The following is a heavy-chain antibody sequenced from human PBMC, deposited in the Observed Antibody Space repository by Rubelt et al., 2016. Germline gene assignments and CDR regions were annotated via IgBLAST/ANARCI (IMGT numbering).Heavy chain of an antibody. CDR3: AGPPYDIWTGYDYYYGMDV. CDR1: GGTFSSYA. CDR2: IIPIFGTA. D-gene: IGHD3-9*01. Sequence: QVQLVQSGAEVKKPGSSVKVSCKASGGTFSSYAISWVRQAPGQGLEWMGGIIPIFGTANYAQKFQGRVTITADKSTSTAYMELRSLRSEDTAVYYCAGPPYDIWTGYDYYYGMDVWGQGTTVTVSS. V-gene: IGHV1-69*06. J-gene: IGHJ6*02.